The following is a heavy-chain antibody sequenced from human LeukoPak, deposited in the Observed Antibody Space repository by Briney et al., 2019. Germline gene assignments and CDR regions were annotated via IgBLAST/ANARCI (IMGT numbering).Heavy chain of an antibody. D-gene: IGHD3-3*02. J-gene: IGHJ4*02. CDR1: GFTFNKYG. V-gene: IGHV3-33*01. Sequence: GGSLRLSRVASGFTFNKYGMHWVRQAPGKGLEWVAVIWFDGSNQFYADSVKGRFTISRDNSKNTLYLQMNSLRAEDTAVYYCARASEIRADYWGQGTLVTVSS. CDR2: IWFDGSNQ. CDR3: ARASEIRADY.